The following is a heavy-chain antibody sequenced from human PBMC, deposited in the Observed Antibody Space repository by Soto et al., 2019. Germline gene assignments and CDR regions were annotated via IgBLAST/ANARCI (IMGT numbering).Heavy chain of an antibody. CDR2: ISPYNGNT. Sequence: ASVKVSCKSSGYPFTHYGITWVRQAPGQGLEWMGWISPYNGNTNYGQTLQGRVTLTTDTSTSTIYMELRSLRSDDTAVYYCARDQSFDRSYYYGIEVWGQGTKVTVSS. CDR3: ARDQSFDRSYYYGIEV. V-gene: IGHV1-18*01. J-gene: IGHJ6*02. CDR1: GYPFTHYG.